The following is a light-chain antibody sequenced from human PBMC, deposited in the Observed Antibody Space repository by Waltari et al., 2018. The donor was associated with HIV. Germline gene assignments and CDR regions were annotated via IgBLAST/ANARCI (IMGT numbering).Light chain of an antibody. CDR1: AWPMTY. J-gene: IGLJ2*01. Sequence: YALTQSPSMSVSPGQTARISCSGHAWPMTYCFWYQQNQGQAPVLLIYKDSERPSWVPERFSASSSGTTVILTISGVQAEDEAVYYCQSTDSGGTHVVFGGGTKLTVL. CDR3: QSTDSGGTHVV. CDR2: KDS. V-gene: IGLV3-25*03.